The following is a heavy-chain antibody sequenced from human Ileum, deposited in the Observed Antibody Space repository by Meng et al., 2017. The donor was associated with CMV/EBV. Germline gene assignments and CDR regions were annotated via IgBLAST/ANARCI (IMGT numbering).Heavy chain of an antibody. Sequence: TLSLTCTVSGDSIRSNRYWSWVRQPPGKGLEWIGDIYHSATPNFNPSLTSRVTMSVDTSKNQFFLTLNSVTAADTVIYYCARNFDYWGQGTLVTVSS. CDR3: ARNFDY. V-gene: IGHV4-4*02. CDR2: IYHSATP. CDR1: GDSIRSNRY. J-gene: IGHJ4*02.